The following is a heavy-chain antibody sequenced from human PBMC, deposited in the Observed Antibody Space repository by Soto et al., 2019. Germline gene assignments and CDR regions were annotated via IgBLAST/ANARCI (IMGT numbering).Heavy chain of an antibody. CDR2: ISYDGSSK. CDR3: ARDAVAMDH. CDR1: EFTISSYA. D-gene: IGHD6-19*01. Sequence: QVQLVESGGGVVQPGRSLRLSCAASEFTISSYAMHWVRQAPGKGLEWVAVISYDGSSKYNTDSVKGPFTVSRDKSKNTVYLQMHSRTVEDTAVYYCARDAVAMDHWGQGTLVTVSS. V-gene: IGHV3-30-3*01. J-gene: IGHJ4*02.